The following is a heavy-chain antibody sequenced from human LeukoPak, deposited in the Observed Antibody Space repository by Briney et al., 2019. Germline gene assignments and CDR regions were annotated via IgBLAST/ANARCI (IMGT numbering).Heavy chain of an antibody. V-gene: IGHV4-4*02. J-gene: IGHJ3*02. Sequence: PSETLSLTCAVSGGSISSSNWWSWVRQPPGKGLEWIGEIYHSGSTNYNPSLKRRVTISVDKSKNQFSLKLSSVTAADTAVYYCASLAEPYALDIWGQGTMVTVSS. CDR3: ASLAEPYALDI. CDR1: GGSISSSNW. CDR2: IYHSGST.